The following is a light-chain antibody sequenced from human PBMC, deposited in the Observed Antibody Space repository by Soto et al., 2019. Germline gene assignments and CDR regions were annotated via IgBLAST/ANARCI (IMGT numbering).Light chain of an antibody. CDR1: QSIINSY. V-gene: IGKV3-20*01. J-gene: IGKJ1*01. CDR3: QQYSSSPWT. CDR2: GTS. Sequence: EIVLTQSPGTLSLSPEERATLSCRASQSIINSYLGWYQQKPGQAPRLLIYGTSNRATGIPDRFSGAGSGTDFTLTISRREPEDFAVYYCQQYSSSPWTFGQGTKVEIK.